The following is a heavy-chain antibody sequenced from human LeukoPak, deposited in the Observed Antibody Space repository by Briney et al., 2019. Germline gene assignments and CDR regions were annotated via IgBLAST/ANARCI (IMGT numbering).Heavy chain of an antibody. CDR2: IYYSGST. CDR1: GGSISSYY. CDR3: AKDVNMWLRTVDY. D-gene: IGHD6-19*01. V-gene: IGHV4-59*12. Sequence: PSETLSLTCTVSGGSISSYYWSWIRQPPGKGLEWIGYIYYSGSTNYNPSLKSRVTISVDTSKNQFSLKLSSVTAADTAVYYCAKDVNMWLRTVDYWGQGTLVTVSS. J-gene: IGHJ4*02.